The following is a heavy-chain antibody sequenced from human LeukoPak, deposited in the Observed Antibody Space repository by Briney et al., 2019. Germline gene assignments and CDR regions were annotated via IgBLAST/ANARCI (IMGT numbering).Heavy chain of an antibody. CDR2: ISGSGGST. Sequence: PGGSLRLSCAASGFTFSSYAMSWVRQAPGKGLEWVSAISGSGGSTYYADSVKGRFTISRDNSKNTLYLQMNSPRAEDTAVYYCAKPGPRRRLFVEYFQHWGQGTLVTVSS. J-gene: IGHJ1*01. CDR3: AKPGPRRRLFVEYFQH. D-gene: IGHD1-14*01. V-gene: IGHV3-23*01. CDR1: GFTFSSYA.